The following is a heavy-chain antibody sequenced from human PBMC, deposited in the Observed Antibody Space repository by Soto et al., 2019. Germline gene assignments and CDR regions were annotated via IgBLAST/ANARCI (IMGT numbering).Heavy chain of an antibody. CDR2: ISYDGSNK. J-gene: IGHJ4*02. V-gene: IGHV3-30-3*01. CDR3: ARDAEPWIQLWSLGLDY. Sequence: GGSLRLSXAASGFTFSSYAMHWVRQAPGKGLEWVAVISYDGSNKYYADSVKGRFTISRDNSKNTLYLQMNSLRAEDTAVYYCARDAEPWIQLWSLGLDYWGQGTLVTVSS. D-gene: IGHD5-18*01. CDR1: GFTFSSYA.